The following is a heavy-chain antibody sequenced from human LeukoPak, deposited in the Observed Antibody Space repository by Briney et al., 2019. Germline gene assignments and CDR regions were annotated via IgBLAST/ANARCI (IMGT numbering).Heavy chain of an antibody. V-gene: IGHV3-74*01. CDR1: GFTFSRYW. CDR3: SSNWFDP. Sequence: GGSLRLSCAASGFTFSRYWMHWVHQAPGKGLVWVSRINSDGSSTHYADSVKGRFTISRDNAKSTLYLQMNSLRAEDTAVYYCSSNWFDPWGQGTLVTVSS. CDR2: INSDGSST. J-gene: IGHJ5*02.